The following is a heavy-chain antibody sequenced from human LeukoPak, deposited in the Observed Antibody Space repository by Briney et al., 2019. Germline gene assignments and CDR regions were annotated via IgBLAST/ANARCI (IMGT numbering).Heavy chain of an antibody. CDR2: TSASGRSI. J-gene: IGHJ4*02. CDR1: GFSISSYA. D-gene: IGHD6-19*01. CDR3: AKDMNSWRDGSGLGDYFAY. Sequence: TGACLRLSCAASGFSISSYAMGWVRQAPGNGLEWVSGTSASGRSIHYADSVKRRFTLSRDNSKITRYLQMNSLRADDTAVYYCAKDMNSWRDGSGLGDYFAYLGQGGLVAVSS. V-gene: IGHV3-23*01.